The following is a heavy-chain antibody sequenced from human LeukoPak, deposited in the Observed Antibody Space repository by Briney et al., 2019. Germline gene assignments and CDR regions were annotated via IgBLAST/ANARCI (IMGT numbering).Heavy chain of an antibody. CDR1: GYTFTNYG. Sequence: ASVKVSCKASGYTFTNYGISWVRQAPGQGLEWMGWISAYNGNTNYAQKLQGRVTMTTDTSSSTAYMELRSLRSDDTAVYYCARDGTYCGGDCYSWYFDYWGQGTLVTVSS. V-gene: IGHV1-18*01. CDR2: ISAYNGNT. D-gene: IGHD2-21*01. J-gene: IGHJ4*02. CDR3: ARDGTYCGGDCYSWYFDY.